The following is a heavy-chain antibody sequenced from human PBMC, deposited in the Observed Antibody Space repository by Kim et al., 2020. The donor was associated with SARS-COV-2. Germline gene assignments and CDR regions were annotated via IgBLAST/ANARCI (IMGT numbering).Heavy chain of an antibody. J-gene: IGHJ5*02. V-gene: IGHV3-33*05. CDR1: GFTFSSYG. D-gene: IGHD3-10*01. Sequence: GGSLRLSCAASGFTFSSYGMHWVRQAPGKGLEWVALILYDGSNKYYADSVKGRFTISRDNSKNTLYLQMNSLRAEDTAVYYCAREYYYGSGPYSINWFDP. CDR2: ILYDGSNK. CDR3: AREYYYGSGPYSINWFDP.